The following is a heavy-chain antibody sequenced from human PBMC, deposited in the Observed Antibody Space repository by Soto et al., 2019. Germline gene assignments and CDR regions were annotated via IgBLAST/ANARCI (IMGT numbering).Heavy chain of an antibody. V-gene: IGHV4-30-4*01. CDR3: ARADIVVVPAARLNWFDP. Sequence: SETLSLTCTVSGGSISSGDYYWSWIRQPPGKGLEWIGYIYYSGSTYYNPSLKSRVTISVDTSKNQFSLKLSSVTAADTAVYYCARADIVVVPAARLNWFDPWGQGTLVTVSS. D-gene: IGHD2-2*01. J-gene: IGHJ5*02. CDR1: GGSISSGDYY. CDR2: IYYSGST.